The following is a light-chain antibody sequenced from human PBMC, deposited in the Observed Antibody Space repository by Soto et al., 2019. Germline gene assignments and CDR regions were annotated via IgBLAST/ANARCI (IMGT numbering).Light chain of an antibody. Sequence: DIQMTQSPSSLSASVGDRVAITFRASQGISNYLACYQQKPGKVPKLLIYAASTLQSGVPSRFSGSGSGTDFTLTISSLQPEDVATYYCQQTYSTPGWTFGQGTKVDI. CDR3: QQTYSTPGWT. J-gene: IGKJ1*01. CDR2: AAS. CDR1: QGISNY. V-gene: IGKV1-27*01.